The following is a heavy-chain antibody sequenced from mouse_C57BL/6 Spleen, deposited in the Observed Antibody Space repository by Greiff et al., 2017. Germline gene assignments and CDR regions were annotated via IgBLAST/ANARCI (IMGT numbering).Heavy chain of an antibody. V-gene: IGHV14-2*01. Sequence: QLQQSGAELVKPGASVKLSCTASGLNIKDYYMHWVKQRTEQGLEWIGRIDPEDGETKYAPKFQGKATITADTSAHTTYLQLSSLTSEDTDVYYCARSPYSNYGYAMDYWGQGTSVTVSS. CDR3: ARSPYSNYGYAMDY. CDR1: GLNIKDYY. CDR2: IDPEDGET. D-gene: IGHD2-5*01. J-gene: IGHJ4*01.